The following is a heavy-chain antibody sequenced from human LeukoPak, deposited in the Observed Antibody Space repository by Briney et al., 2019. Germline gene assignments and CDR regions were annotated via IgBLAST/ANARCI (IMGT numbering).Heavy chain of an antibody. Sequence: ASVKVSCKTSGGTSRIYALSWVRQAPGQGLEWMGWISAYNGNTNYAQKLQGRVTMTTDTSTSTAYMELRSLRSDDTAVYYCAREGGYCSSTSCQYYFDYWGQGTLVTVSS. CDR3: AREGGYCSSTSCQYYFDY. D-gene: IGHD2-2*01. J-gene: IGHJ4*02. V-gene: IGHV1-18*01. CDR1: GGTSRIYA. CDR2: ISAYNGNT.